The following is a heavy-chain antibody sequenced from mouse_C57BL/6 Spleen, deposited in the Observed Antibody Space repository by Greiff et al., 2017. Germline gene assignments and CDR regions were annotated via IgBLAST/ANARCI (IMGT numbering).Heavy chain of an antibody. CDR2: IYPGSGST. D-gene: IGHD1-1*01. V-gene: IGHV1-55*01. J-gene: IGHJ1*03. Sequence: QVQLQQPGAELVKPGASVKMSCKASGYTFTSYWITWVKQRPGQGLEWIGDIYPGSGSTNSNEKFKSKATLTVDTSSSTAYMQLSRLTSEDSAVYYCARNYYYGSTPYWYFDVWGTGTTVTVSS. CDR1: GYTFTSYW. CDR3: ARNYYYGSTPYWYFDV.